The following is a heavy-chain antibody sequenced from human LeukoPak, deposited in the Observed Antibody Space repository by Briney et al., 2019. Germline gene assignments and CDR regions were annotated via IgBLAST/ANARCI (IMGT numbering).Heavy chain of an antibody. D-gene: IGHD2-2*01. J-gene: IGHJ5*02. CDR2: INPNSGGT. CDR3: ARDLPRYCSSTSCPTWFDP. V-gene: IGHV1-2*02. Sequence: ASVMVSCKASGYTFTGYYMHWVRQAPGQGLEWMGCINPNSGGTNYAQKFQGRLTMARDTSISNAYMELRRLRSDDTAVYYCARDLPRYCSSTSCPTWFDPWGQGTLVTVSS. CDR1: GYTFTGYY.